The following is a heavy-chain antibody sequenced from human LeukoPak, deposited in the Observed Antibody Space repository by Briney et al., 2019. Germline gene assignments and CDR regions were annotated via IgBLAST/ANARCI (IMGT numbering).Heavy chain of an antibody. CDR2: AYYRSQWYN. CDR1: GDSGSSNSGA. Sequence: SQTLSLTCAIFGDSGSSNSGAWNWIRQSPSRGLEWLGRAYYRSQWYNDYAFSVKGRIAINADTSKNHFSLQLNSVTPEDTAVYYCAREEAGTYGFQYWGQGTLVTVSS. V-gene: IGHV6-1*01. CDR3: AREEAGTYGFQY. D-gene: IGHD3-10*01. J-gene: IGHJ4*02.